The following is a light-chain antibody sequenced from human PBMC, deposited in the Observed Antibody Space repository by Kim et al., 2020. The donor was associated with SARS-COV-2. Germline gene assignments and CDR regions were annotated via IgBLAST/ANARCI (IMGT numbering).Light chain of an antibody. V-gene: IGKV1-5*03. Sequence: DIQMTQSPSTLSASVGDRVTITCRASQNINNWLAWYQQKPGKAPNLLIYKASSLESGVPSKFSGSGSGTEFTLTISSVQPDDFATYYCQQYDSYPLTFGGGTKVDIK. CDR3: QQYDSYPLT. CDR2: KAS. CDR1: QNINNW. J-gene: IGKJ4*01.